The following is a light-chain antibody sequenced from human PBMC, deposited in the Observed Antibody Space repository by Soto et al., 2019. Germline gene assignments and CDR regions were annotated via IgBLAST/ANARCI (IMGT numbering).Light chain of an antibody. J-gene: IGKJ1*01. CDR2: GAF. V-gene: IGKV3-15*01. CDR3: QQYNDWPLT. Sequence: EILMTQSPVTLSVSPGERATLSCSASQSVSSNLAWYQQKPGQAPSLLIYGAFTRATGIPARFSGTGSGTEFTLTISSLQSEDFALYYGQQYNDWPLTFGQGTKVEI. CDR1: QSVSSN.